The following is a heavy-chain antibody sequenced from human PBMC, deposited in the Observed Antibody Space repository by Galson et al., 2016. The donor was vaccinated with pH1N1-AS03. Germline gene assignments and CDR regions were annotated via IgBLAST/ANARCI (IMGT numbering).Heavy chain of an antibody. CDR2: IYHSGST. D-gene: IGHD5-24*01. V-gene: IGHV4-4*02. CDR1: GGSISSSTW. CDR3: AKPHDYNEYEGGFDI. J-gene: IGHJ3*02. Sequence: SETLSLTCVVSGGSISSSTWWSWVRQSPRKGLEWIGEIYHSGSTNYNPSLKSRVTMSVDTSKNQFSLKLNSVTAADTAVYYCAKPHDYNEYEGGFDIWGQGTRVTVSS.